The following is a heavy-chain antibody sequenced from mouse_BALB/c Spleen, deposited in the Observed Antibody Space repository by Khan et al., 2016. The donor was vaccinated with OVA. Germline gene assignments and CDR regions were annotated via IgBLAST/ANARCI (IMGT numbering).Heavy chain of an antibody. J-gene: IGHJ2*01. D-gene: IGHD1-1*01. CDR3: ATSYFYGYCFDY. CDR1: GFTFTSYG. V-gene: IGHV5-17*02. Sequence: LVQSGGSRKLSCAASGFTFTSYGMHWIRQAPEKGLEWVAYISSESNTIYYADTVKGRFTISRDNPKNTLFLQMTSLRSGDTAMYFCATSYFYGYCFDYWGQGTTLTVSS. CDR2: ISSESNTI.